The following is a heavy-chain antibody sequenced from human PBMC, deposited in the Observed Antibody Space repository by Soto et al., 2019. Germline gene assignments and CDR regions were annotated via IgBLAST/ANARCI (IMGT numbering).Heavy chain of an antibody. CDR3: ARQLRVLEWSPFDY. D-gene: IGHD3-3*01. J-gene: IGHJ4*02. Sequence: ESGGGVVQPGRSLRLSCAASGFTFSSYAMHWVRQAPGKGLEWVAVISYDGSNKYYADSVKGRFTISRDNSKNTLYLQMNSLRAEDTAVYYCARQLRVLEWSPFDYWGQGTLVTVSS. V-gene: IGHV3-30-3*01. CDR2: ISYDGSNK. CDR1: GFTFSSYA.